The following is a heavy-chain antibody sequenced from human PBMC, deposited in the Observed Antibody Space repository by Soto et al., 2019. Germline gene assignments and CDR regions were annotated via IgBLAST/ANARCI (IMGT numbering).Heavy chain of an antibody. Sequence: SETLSLTCTVSGGSISSSSYYWGWIRQPPGKGLEWIGSIYYSGSTYYNPSLKSRVTISVDTSKNQFSLKLSSVTAADTAVYYCARGGSGGYCSSTSCYIVDYGEPDYWGQGTLVTVSS. V-gene: IGHV4-39*01. D-gene: IGHD2-2*02. J-gene: IGHJ4*02. CDR2: IYYSGST. CDR1: GGSISSSSYY. CDR3: ARGGSGGYCSSTSCYIVDYGEPDY.